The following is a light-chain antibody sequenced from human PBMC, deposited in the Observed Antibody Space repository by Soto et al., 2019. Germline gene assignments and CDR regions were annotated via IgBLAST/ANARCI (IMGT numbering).Light chain of an antibody. CDR3: SSYTISNTLV. CDR2: DVS. V-gene: IGLV2-14*01. CDR1: SSDVGGYNY. Sequence: QSVLTQPAYVSGSPGQSITISCTGTSSDVGGYNYVSWYQQYPGKAPKLMIYDVSNRPSGVSNRFSGSKSGNTASLTISELQAEDEADYYCSSYTISNTLVFGSGTKVTVL. J-gene: IGLJ1*01.